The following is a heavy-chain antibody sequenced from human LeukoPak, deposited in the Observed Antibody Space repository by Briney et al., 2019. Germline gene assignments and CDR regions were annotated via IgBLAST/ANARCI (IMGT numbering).Heavy chain of an antibody. CDR3: AKDNGYGLAAADTLGYFDY. CDR1: GFTFNIYA. D-gene: IGHD6-13*01. J-gene: IGHJ4*02. CDR2: ISGRGGTT. Sequence: GGSLRLSCAASGFTFNIYAMTWVRQAPGKGLEWVSAISGRGGTTHSTDSVKGRFTISRDNSKNTLYLQMNGLRAEDTAVYYCAKDNGYGLAAADTLGYFDYWGQGTLVTVSS. V-gene: IGHV3-23*01.